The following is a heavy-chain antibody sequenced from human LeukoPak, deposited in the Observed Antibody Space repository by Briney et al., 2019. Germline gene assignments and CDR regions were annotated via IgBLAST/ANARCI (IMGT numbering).Heavy chain of an antibody. CDR3: ASSPTTRVTEDY. CDR1: DGSIFSSNW. V-gene: IGHV4-4*02. J-gene: IGHJ4*02. D-gene: IGHD2-15*01. CDR2: IFHSGST. Sequence: SETLSLTCAVSDGSIFSSNWWSWVRPPPGKGLEWIGQIFHSGSTSYSPSLKSRVTISVDKSKNQFSLKLTSVTAADTAVYYCASSPTTRVTEDYWGQGTLVTVSS.